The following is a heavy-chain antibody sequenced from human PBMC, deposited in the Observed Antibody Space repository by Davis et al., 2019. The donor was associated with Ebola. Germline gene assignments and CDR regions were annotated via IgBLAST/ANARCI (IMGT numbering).Heavy chain of an antibody. D-gene: IGHD6-13*01. CDR1: GYIFTKYG. CDR2: ISTYKGNT. Sequence: ASAKVSCKASGYIFTKYGISWMRQAPGQGREWMGWISTYKGNTNSPQKFQGRVTMTTDTSTSTAYMELRSLTSDDTAVYCCARHGHSSGWYWGDWGQGTLVTVSS. CDR3: ARHGHSSGWYWGD. J-gene: IGHJ4*02. V-gene: IGHV1-18*01.